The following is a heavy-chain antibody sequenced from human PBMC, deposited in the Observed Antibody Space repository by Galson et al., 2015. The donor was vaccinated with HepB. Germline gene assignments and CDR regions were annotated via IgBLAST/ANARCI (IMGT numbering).Heavy chain of an antibody. CDR3: ARGNYGMDV. CDR2: IIPMFGEP. Sequence: SVKVSCKASGGTFSNHVINWVRQAPGQGLEWMGGIIPMFGEPRHAQKFQDRITLSADASTSTAYMEVTSLQSADTAVYYCARGNYGMDVWGQGTPVIVSS. J-gene: IGHJ6*02. V-gene: IGHV1-69*13. CDR1: GGTFSNHV.